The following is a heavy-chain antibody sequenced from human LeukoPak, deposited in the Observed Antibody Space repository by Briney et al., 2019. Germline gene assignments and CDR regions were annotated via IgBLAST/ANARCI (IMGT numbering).Heavy chain of an antibody. CDR3: ARGGSYFGVVTLFKYYYYYGMDV. V-gene: IGHV4-34*01. J-gene: IGHJ6*02. CDR2: INHSGST. CDR1: GGSFSGYY. D-gene: IGHD3-3*01. Sequence: PSETLSLTCAVYGGSFSGYYWSWIRQPPGKGLEWIGEINHSGSTNYNPSLKSRVTMSVDTSKNQFSLKLSSVTAADTAVYYCARGGSYFGVVTLFKYYYYYGMDVWGQGTTVTVSS.